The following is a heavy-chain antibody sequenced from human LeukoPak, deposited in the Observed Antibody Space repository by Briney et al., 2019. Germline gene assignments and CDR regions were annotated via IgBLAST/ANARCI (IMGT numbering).Heavy chain of an antibody. Sequence: SETLSLTCAVYGESFSGYFWTWIRQSPGQGLEWIGEIDHSGSTKYNPSLKSRVTMSLDTSKNQFSLNLTSVTAADTAVYYAARGPSYVWGSCRYFDYWGQGTLVTVSS. CDR2: IDHSGST. D-gene: IGHD3-16*02. J-gene: IGHJ4*02. CDR3: ARGPSYVWGSCRYFDY. V-gene: IGHV4-34*01. CDR1: GESFSGYF.